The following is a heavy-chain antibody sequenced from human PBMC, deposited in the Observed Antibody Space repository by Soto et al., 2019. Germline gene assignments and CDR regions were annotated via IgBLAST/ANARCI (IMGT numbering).Heavy chain of an antibody. J-gene: IGHJ4*02. CDR2: IYFTGST. D-gene: IGHD6-13*01. V-gene: IGHV4-59*01. CDR1: GGYINSFY. CDR3: ARHMAAGGTGNFDS. Sequence: PSETLSLTCTVSGGYINSFYWSWIRQLPGKGLEWIGYIYFTGSTNYNPSLTSRVTISMDSSKTQFSLRLTSVSAADTAVYFCARHMAAGGTGNFDSWGQGTLVTVS.